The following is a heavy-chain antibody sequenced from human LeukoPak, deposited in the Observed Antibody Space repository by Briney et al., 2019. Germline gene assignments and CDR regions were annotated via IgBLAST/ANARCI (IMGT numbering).Heavy chain of an antibody. D-gene: IGHD3-10*02. CDR2: ISSSGRSI. CDR3: AELGITMIGGV. Sequence: GGSLRLSCAASGFTFGDYFMTWIRQAPGKGLEGVSYISSSGRSIYYADSVKGRFTISRDNAKNSLYLQMNSLRAEDTAVYYCAELGITMIGGVWGKGTTVTISS. V-gene: IGHV3-11*04. CDR1: GFTFGDYF. J-gene: IGHJ6*04.